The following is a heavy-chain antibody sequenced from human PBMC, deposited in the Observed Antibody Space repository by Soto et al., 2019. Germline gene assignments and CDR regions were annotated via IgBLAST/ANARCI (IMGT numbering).Heavy chain of an antibody. J-gene: IGHJ6*02. CDR3: ARAPRGYSYGYGYYYYYGMDV. CDR2: ISAYNGNT. CDR1: GYTFTSYG. V-gene: IGHV1-18*01. D-gene: IGHD5-18*01. Sequence: GASVEVACKASGYTFTSYGISWVRQAPGQGLEWMGWISAYNGNTNYAQKLQGRVTMTTDTSTSTAYMELRSLRSDDTAVYYCARAPRGYSYGYGYYYYYGMDVWGQGTTVTVSS.